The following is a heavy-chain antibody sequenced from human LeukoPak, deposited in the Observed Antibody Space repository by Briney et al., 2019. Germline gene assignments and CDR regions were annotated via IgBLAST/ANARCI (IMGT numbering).Heavy chain of an antibody. J-gene: IGHJ4*02. CDR3: AEESSRFDY. CDR2: ISGSGGST. Sequence: GGSLRLSCAVSGFTFSSYAMSWVRQAPGKGREWVSAISGSGGSTYYADSVKGRFTISRANSKNTLYLQMNSLRAEDTAVYYCAEESSRFDYWGQGTLVSVSS. CDR1: GFTFSSYA. D-gene: IGHD6-13*01. V-gene: IGHV3-23*01.